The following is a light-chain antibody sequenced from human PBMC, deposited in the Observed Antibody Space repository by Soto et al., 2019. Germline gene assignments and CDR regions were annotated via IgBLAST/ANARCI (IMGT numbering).Light chain of an antibody. CDR3: CSFAGSFYV. Sequence: QSALTQPRSVSGSPGQSVAISCTGTSRDVDAYDFVSWYQHHPGKAPKLIISEVSKRPSGVSHRFSGSKSGNTASLTISGLRAEDEADYFCCSFAGSFYVFGTGTKVTVL. J-gene: IGLJ1*01. CDR1: SRDVDAYDF. V-gene: IGLV2-11*01. CDR2: EVS.